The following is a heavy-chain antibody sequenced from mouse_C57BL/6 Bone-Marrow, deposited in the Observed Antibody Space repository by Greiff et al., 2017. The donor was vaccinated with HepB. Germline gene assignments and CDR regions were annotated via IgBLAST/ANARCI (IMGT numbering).Heavy chain of an antibody. Sequence: QVQLQQPGAELVKPGASVKLSCKASGYTFTSYWMHWVKQRPGQGLEWIGMIHPNSGSTNYNEKFKSKATLTVDKSSSTAYMQLSSLTSEDSAVYYCAREGERFPWWYFDVWGTGTTVTVSS. J-gene: IGHJ1*03. CDR3: AREGERFPWWYFDV. CDR1: GYTFTSYW. V-gene: IGHV1-64*01. CDR2: IHPNSGST.